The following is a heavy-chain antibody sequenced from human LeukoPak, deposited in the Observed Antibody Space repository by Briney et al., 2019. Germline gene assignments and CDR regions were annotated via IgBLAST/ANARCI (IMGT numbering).Heavy chain of an antibody. CDR2: MNPNSGNT. V-gene: IGHV1-8*01. CDR1: GYTFTSYD. CDR3: AREARRGVEVKAFDI. J-gene: IGHJ3*02. D-gene: IGHD1-1*01. Sequence: ASVKVSCKASGYTFTSYDINWVRQATGQGLEWMGWMNPNSGNTGHVQKFRGRVTMTRDTSIGTAYMELSSLTSGDTAVYYCAREARRGVEVKAFDIWGQGTMVTVSS.